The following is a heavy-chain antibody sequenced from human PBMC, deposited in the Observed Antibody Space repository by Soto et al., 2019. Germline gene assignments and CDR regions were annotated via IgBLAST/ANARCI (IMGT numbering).Heavy chain of an antibody. CDR1: GFTFVNAW. Sequence: PWGSLRLSCAASGFTFVNAWISFGRHSPWKGLEWVGRIKSKTDGGTTDYAAPVKGRFTISRDDSKNTLYLQMNSLKTEDTAVYYCTTAKLERRLWGVWGQGTTVTVSS. J-gene: IGHJ6*02. V-gene: IGHV3-15*01. D-gene: IGHD1-1*01. CDR2: IKSKTDGGTT. CDR3: TTAKLERRLWGV.